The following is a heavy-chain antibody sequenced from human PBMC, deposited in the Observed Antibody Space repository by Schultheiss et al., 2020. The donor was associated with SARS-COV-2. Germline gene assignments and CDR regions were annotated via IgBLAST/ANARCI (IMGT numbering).Heavy chain of an antibody. J-gene: IGHJ4*02. CDR3: ARDVYLWVGAVDY. D-gene: IGHD1-26*01. V-gene: IGHV3-30-3*01. CDR1: GFTFSSYA. CDR2: ISYDGSNK. Sequence: LSLTCAASGFTFSSYAMHWVRQAPGKGLEWVAVISYDGSNKYYADSVKGRFTISRDNSKNTLYLQMNSLRAEDTAVYYCARDVYLWVGAVDYWGQGTLVTVSS.